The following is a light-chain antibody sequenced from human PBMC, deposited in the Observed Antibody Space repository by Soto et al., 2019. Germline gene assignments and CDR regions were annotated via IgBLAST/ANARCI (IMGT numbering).Light chain of an antibody. CDR2: DAS. Sequence: IQLALSPSALSAAVEDSVTITCRASQNIRNLLAWYQQKPGKAPKPLIYDASTLKTGVPSRFSGSGSGTDFTLTISCLQSEDFATYYCQQYYSYLITFGQGTRLEIK. CDR1: QNIRNL. V-gene: IGKV1-5*01. J-gene: IGKJ5*01. CDR3: QQYYSYLIT.